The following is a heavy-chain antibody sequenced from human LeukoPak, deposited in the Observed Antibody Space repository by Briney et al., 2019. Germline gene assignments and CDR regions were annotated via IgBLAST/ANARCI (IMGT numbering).Heavy chain of an antibody. CDR3: AKDRFPYGSGTTYYFDY. J-gene: IGHJ4*02. Sequence: GGSLGLSCAASEFTFSSYGIHWVRQAPGKGLEWVAVISYDGSNEYYADSVKGRFTISRDNSKNTLYLQMNSLRGEDTAMYYCAKDRFPYGSGTTYYFDYWGQGTLVTVSS. CDR1: EFTFSSYG. CDR2: ISYDGSNE. V-gene: IGHV3-30*18. D-gene: IGHD3-10*01.